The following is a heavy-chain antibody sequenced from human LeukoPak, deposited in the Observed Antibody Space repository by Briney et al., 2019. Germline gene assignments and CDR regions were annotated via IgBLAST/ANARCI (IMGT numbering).Heavy chain of an antibody. Sequence: SETLSLTCAVSGGSISSGGYSWSWIRQPPGKGLEWIGYIYHSGSTYYNPSLKSRVTISVDRSKNQFSLKLCSVTAADTAVYYCARMYSSVIDYWGQGTLVTVSS. V-gene: IGHV4-30-2*01. J-gene: IGHJ4*02. CDR2: IYHSGST. CDR3: ARMYSSVIDY. CDR1: GGSISSGGYS. D-gene: IGHD5-18*01.